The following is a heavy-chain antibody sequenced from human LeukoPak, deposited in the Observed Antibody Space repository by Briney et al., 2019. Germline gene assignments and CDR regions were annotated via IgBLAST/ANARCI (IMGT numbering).Heavy chain of an antibody. CDR1: GFTFRSYA. CDR2: ISGSGGST. V-gene: IGHV3-23*01. CDR3: AKYGPYYYDSSGPSEYYFDF. Sequence: GGSLRLSCAASGFTFRSYAMSWVRQAPGKGLEWVSAISGSGGSTYYADSVKGRFTISRANSKSTVYLQMNSLRVEDTAVYYCAKYGPYYYDSSGPSEYYFDFWGQGALVTVSS. J-gene: IGHJ4*02. D-gene: IGHD3-22*01.